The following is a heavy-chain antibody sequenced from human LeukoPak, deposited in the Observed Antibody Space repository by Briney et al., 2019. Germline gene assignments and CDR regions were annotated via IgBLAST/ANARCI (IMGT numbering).Heavy chain of an antibody. CDR2: ISGSGGST. D-gene: IGHD6-19*01. CDR1: GGSISSSSYY. J-gene: IGHJ4*02. CDR3: AKDQFGSVAGTFDY. Sequence: ETLSLTCTVSGGSISSSSYYWGWIRQPPGKGLEWVSAISGSGGSTYYADSVKGRFTISRDNSKNTLYLQMNSLRAEDTAVYYCAKDQFGSVAGTFDYWGQGTLVTVSS. V-gene: IGHV3-23*01.